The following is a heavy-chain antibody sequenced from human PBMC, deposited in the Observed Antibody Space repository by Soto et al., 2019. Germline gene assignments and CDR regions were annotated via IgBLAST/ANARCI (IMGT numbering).Heavy chain of an antibody. Sequence: SVKVSCKASGGTFSSYAISWVRQAPGQGLEWMGGIIPIFGTANYAQKFQGRVTITADESTSTAYMELSSLRSEDTAVYYCARVLRDSSSWSPFYYGMDVWAQVYTVTV. V-gene: IGHV1-69*13. CDR1: GGTFSSYA. CDR3: ARVLRDSSSWSPFYYGMDV. CDR2: IIPIFGTA. J-gene: IGHJ6*02. D-gene: IGHD6-13*01.